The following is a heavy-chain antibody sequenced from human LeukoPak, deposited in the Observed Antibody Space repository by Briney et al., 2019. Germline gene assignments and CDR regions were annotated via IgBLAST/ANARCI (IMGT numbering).Heavy chain of an antibody. D-gene: IGHD6-13*01. Sequence: GGSLRLSCAASGXTFSSYWMTWVRQAPGKGLEWVANIKEDGSEEHYVDSVKGRFTISGDNARNSLYLQMNSLRAEDTAVYYCARDPRAAAHFDYWGQGTLVTVSS. CDR2: IKEDGSEE. V-gene: IGHV3-7*04. CDR1: GXTFSSYW. CDR3: ARDPRAAAHFDY. J-gene: IGHJ4*02.